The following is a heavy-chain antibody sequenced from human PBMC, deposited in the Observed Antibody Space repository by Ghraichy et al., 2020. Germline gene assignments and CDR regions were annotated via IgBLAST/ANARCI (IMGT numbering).Heavy chain of an antibody. CDR2: IYYSGST. V-gene: IGHV4-59*08. D-gene: IGHD1-26*01. Sequence: SETLSLTCTVSGGSISSYYWSWIRQSPGKGLEWIGYIYYSGSTNYNPSLKSRVTISVDTSKNQFSLKLSSVTAADTAVYYCARLGGSYLGFLDYWAREPWSPCPQ. CDR3: ARLGGSYLGFLDY. CDR1: GGSISSYY. J-gene: IGHJ4*02.